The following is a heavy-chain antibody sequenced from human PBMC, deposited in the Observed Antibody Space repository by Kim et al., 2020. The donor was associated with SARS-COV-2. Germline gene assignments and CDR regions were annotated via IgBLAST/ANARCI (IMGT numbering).Heavy chain of an antibody. D-gene: IGHD3-22*01. J-gene: IGHJ6*02. CDR3: ARDAPSITMIKRSPAGWDYYGMDV. CDR1: GGSISSGGYY. CDR2: IYYSGST. V-gene: IGHV4-31*03. Sequence: SETLSLTCTVSGGSISSGGYYWSWIRQHPGKGLEWIGYIYYSGSTYYNPSLKSRVTISVDTSKNQFSLKLSSVTAADTAVYYCARDAPSITMIKRSPAGWDYYGMDVWGQGTTVTVSS.